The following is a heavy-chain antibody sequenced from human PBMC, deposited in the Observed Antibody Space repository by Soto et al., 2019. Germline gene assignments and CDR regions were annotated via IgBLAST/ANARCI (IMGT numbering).Heavy chain of an antibody. V-gene: IGHV4-34*01. Sequence: QVQLQQWGAGLLKPSETLSLTCAVYGGSFSGYYWSWIRQPPGKGLEWIGEINHSGSTNYNPSLKSRVTISVDTSKTQCSLKLSSVTAADTAVYYCARGFPARYGMDVWGQGTTVTVSS. CDR2: INHSGST. CDR3: ARGFPARYGMDV. J-gene: IGHJ6*02. CDR1: GGSFSGYY.